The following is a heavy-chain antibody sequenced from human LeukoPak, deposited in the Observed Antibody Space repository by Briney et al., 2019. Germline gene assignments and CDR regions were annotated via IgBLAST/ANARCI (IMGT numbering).Heavy chain of an antibody. J-gene: IGHJ4*02. CDR1: GFTFSSYG. D-gene: IGHD3-10*01. V-gene: IGHV3-33*01. CDR2: IWYDGSNK. CDR3: ARDLGRNSGFLDY. Sequence: GRSLRLSCAASGFTFSSYGMHWVRQAPGKGLEWVAVIWYDGSNKYYADSVKGRFTISRDNSKNTLYLQMNSLRAEDTAVYYCARDLGRNSGFLDYWGQGTLVTVSS.